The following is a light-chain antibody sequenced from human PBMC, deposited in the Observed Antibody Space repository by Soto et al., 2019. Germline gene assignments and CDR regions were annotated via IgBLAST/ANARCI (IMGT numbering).Light chain of an antibody. CDR3: QQYGSSPPWK. CDR1: QSVSSSF. Sequence: IVLAQSPGTLSLSPGERATLSCRASQSVSSSFLAWYQQKPGQSPRLLIYGASSRATGIPDRFSGSGSGTDFTLTISRLEPEDFAVYYCQQYGSSPPWKFGQGTKVDIK. V-gene: IGKV3-20*01. CDR2: GAS. J-gene: IGKJ1*01.